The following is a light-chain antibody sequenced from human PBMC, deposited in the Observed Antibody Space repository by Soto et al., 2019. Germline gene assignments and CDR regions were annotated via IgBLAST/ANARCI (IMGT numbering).Light chain of an antibody. CDR3: SSYAGINIYV. Sequence: QSALTQPPSASGSPGQSVTISCTGTSSDVGGYNYVSWYQQHPGKAPKLMIYDVSKRPSGVPDRFSGSKSGDTASLTVSGLQAEDEADYYCSSYAGINIYVFGSGTKVTVL. V-gene: IGLV2-8*01. CDR2: DVS. J-gene: IGLJ1*01. CDR1: SSDVGGYNY.